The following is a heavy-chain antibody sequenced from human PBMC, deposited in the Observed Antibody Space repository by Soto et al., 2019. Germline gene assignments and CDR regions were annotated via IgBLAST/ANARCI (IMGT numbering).Heavy chain of an antibody. CDR1: GFAFIVYA. CDR2: VTANGGST. CDR3: ASLGVGDWANYYYYYGMDV. D-gene: IGHD2-21*02. V-gene: IGHV3-23*01. Sequence: GGSLRLSCAATGFAFIVYAMTWVRQAPGKGLEWVSAVTANGGSTYSADSVKGRFTISRDNSKNTLFLQMNSLRAEDTAVYYCASLGVGDWANYYYYYGMDVWGQGTTVTVSS. J-gene: IGHJ6*02.